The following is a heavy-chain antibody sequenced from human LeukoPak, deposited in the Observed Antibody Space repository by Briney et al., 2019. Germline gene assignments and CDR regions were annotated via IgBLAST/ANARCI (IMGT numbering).Heavy chain of an antibody. CDR2: INPNSGGT. Sequence: ASVKVSCKASGYTFTGYYMHWVRQAPGQGLEWMGWINPNSGGTNYAQKFQGRVTMTRDTSTSTVYMELSSLRSEDTAVYYCARGDPNYSSGWYRPYTWFDPWGQGTLVTVSS. D-gene: IGHD6-19*01. V-gene: IGHV1-2*02. J-gene: IGHJ5*02. CDR3: ARGDPNYSSGWYRPYTWFDP. CDR1: GYTFTGYY.